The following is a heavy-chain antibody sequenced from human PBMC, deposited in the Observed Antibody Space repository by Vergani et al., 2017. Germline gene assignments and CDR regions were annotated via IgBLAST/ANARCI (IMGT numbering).Heavy chain of an antibody. CDR3: ARDSTHCSSTSCYDWFDP. V-gene: IGHV4-59*01. D-gene: IGHD2-2*01. CDR1: GGSISSYY. CDR2: IYYSGRY. Sequence: QVQLQESGPGLVKPSETLSLPCPVSGGSISSYYWSWIRQPPGKGLEWIGYIYYSGRYNYHPSLKSRVTISVDTSKNQFSLKLSSVTAADTAVYYSARDSTHCSSTSCYDWFDPWGQGTLVTVSS. J-gene: IGHJ5*02.